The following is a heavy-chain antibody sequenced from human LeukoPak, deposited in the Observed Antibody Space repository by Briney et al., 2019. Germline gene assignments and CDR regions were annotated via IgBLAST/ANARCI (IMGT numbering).Heavy chain of an antibody. CDR1: GFSFSSSG. CDR3: AKEVVVVVAATRFDP. D-gene: IGHD2-15*01. Sequence: PGRSLRLSCAASGFSFSSSGVHWVRQAPGRGLEWVAVLSHDGSYEQCADSVKGRFTISRDNSKNTLYLQMNSLRVEDTAVYYCAKEVVVVVAATRFDPWGQGTLVTVSS. J-gene: IGHJ5*02. V-gene: IGHV3-30*18. CDR2: LSHDGSYE.